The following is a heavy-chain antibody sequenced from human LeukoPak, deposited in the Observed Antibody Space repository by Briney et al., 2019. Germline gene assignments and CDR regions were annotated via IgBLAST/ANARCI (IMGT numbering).Heavy chain of an antibody. CDR3: ARMYYYNNNENWFDS. Sequence: SSETLSLTCTISGGSISSHYWSWIRQPPGKGLEWIGYIYCSGISNYNPSLKSRVTISVDTSKNQFSLRMTSVTAADTAVYYCARMYYYNNNENWFDSWGQGTLVTVST. CDR2: IYCSGIS. D-gene: IGHD3-10*01. J-gene: IGHJ5*01. V-gene: IGHV4-59*11. CDR1: GGSISSHY.